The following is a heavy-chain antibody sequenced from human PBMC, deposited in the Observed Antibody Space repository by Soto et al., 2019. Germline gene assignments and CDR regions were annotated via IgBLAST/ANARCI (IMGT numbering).Heavy chain of an antibody. CDR3: ARHRGIVVVVAAIFNYGMDV. J-gene: IGHJ6*02. D-gene: IGHD2-15*01. CDR1: GGSISSYY. CDR2: IYYSGST. V-gene: IGHV4-59*05. Sequence: SETLSLTCTVSGGSISSYYWSWIRQPPGKGLEWIGSIYYSGSTYYNPSLKSRVTISVDTSKNQFSLKLSSVTAADTAVYYCARHRGIVVVVAAIFNYGMDVWDQGTTVTVS.